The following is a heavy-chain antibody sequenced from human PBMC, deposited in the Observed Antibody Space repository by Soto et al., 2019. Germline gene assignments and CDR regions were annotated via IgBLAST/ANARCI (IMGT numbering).Heavy chain of an antibody. D-gene: IGHD3-9*01. CDR2: IKQDGSEK. CDR1: GFTFSSYW. V-gene: IGHV3-7*01. CDR3: ARDLVLRYFDWLLINYYYYYYMDV. Sequence: PGGSLRLSCAASGFTFSSYWMSWVRQAPGKGLEWVANIKQDGSEKYYVDSVKGRFTISRDNAKNSLYLQMNSLRAEDTAVYYCARDLVLRYFDWLLINYYYYYYMDVWGKGTTVTVSS. J-gene: IGHJ6*03.